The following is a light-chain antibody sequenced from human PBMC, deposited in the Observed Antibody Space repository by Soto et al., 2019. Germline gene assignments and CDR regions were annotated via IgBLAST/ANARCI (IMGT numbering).Light chain of an antibody. CDR3: AAWDDSLNGRV. CDR2: NND. J-gene: IGLJ3*02. V-gene: IGLV1-44*01. Sequence: QLVLTQPPSASGTPGQRVTISCTGSGSNIGGNTVNWYQQLPGTAPKLLIYNNDQRPSGVPDRFSGSKSGTSVSLAISGLQSEDEADYYCAAWDDSLNGRVFGGGTKVTVL. CDR1: GSNIGGNT.